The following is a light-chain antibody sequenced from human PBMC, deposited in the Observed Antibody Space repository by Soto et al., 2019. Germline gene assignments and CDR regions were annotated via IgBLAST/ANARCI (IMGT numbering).Light chain of an antibody. CDR2: TVT. V-gene: IGLV2-11*01. Sequence: QSVLTQPRSVSGSPGQSATISCTGASSVIGGYNYVSWYQQHPGKAPKLMIYTVTKRPSGVPDRFSGSKSDNTASLTISGLQADDEADYYCCSYAGSYSYVFGTGTKVTVL. CDR3: CSYAGSYSYV. CDR1: SSVIGGYNY. J-gene: IGLJ1*01.